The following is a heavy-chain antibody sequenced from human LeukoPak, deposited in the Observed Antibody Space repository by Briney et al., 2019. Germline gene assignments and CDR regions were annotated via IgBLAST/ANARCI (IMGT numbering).Heavy chain of an antibody. Sequence: PSETLSLTCAVYGGSFSGYYWSWIRQPPGKGLEWIGEINHSGSTNYNPSLKSRVTISVDTSKNQFSLKLSSVTAADTAVYYCARATKPPRLRLGELSATNFDYWGQGTLVTVSS. CDR3: ARATKPPRLRLGELSATNFDY. CDR2: INHSGST. CDR1: GGSFSGYY. D-gene: IGHD3-16*02. V-gene: IGHV4-34*01. J-gene: IGHJ4*02.